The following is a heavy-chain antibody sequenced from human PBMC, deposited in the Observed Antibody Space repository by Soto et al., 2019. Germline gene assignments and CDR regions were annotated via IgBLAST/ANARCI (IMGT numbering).Heavy chain of an antibody. J-gene: IGHJ6*02. V-gene: IGHV3-30*03. CDR2: ISYDGRNT. Sequence: QVQLVESGGGVVQPGRSLRLSCAASGFTFSYYGMHWVRQAPGKGLEWVSFISYDGRNTDFADSVKGRFTVSKDDPKRTPNLQMSSPRADNTVVYYWSRALRTAYDPGYYGRDVWGQGSTVSVSS. CDR3: SRALRTAYDPGYYGRDV. D-gene: IGHD5-12*01. CDR1: GFTFSYYG.